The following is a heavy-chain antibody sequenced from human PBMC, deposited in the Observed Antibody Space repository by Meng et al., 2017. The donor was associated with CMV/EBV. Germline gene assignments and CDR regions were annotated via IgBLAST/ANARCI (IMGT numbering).Heavy chain of an antibody. Sequence: GGSLRLSCAASGFTFSDHYMSWIRQAPGKGLEWVSYISSSGSTIYYADSVKGRFTISRDNAKNSLYLQMNSLRAEDTAVYYCARGGLGIGSSWPTYGGVLYYYYGMDVWGQGTTVTVSS. J-gene: IGHJ6*02. V-gene: IGHV3-11*01. D-gene: IGHD6-13*01. CDR3: ARGGLGIGSSWPTYGGVLYYYYGMDV. CDR2: ISSSGSTI. CDR1: GFTFSDHY.